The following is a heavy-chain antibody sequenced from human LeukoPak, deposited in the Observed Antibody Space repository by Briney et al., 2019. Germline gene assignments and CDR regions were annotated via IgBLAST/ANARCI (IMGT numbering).Heavy chain of an antibody. D-gene: IGHD3-22*01. CDR1: GFNFTAYW. CDR2: SHPINSDT. J-gene: IGHJ5*01. Sequence: GESLKTSGKGSGFNFTAYWIAWVRQMPGKGLEWMGISHPINSDTKYSPSFQGQVTISADKSSSTAYLQWNSLKASDTAMYYCARHQYYYDSSGNYGWFDSWGQGTLVTVSS. CDR3: ARHQYYYDSSGNYGWFDS. V-gene: IGHV5-51*01.